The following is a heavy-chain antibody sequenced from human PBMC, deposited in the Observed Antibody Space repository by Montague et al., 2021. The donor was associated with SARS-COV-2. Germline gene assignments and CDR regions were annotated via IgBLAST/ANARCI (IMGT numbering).Heavy chain of an antibody. V-gene: IGHV4-39*01. J-gene: IGHJ4*02. CDR3: AGHGWGWLHLLRPFDY. CDR1: GGSISSSTYY. CDR2: NYYSGST. D-gene: IGHD5-24*01. Sequence: SETLSLTCTVSGGSISSSTYYWGWISQPPGMELVWIGNNYYSGSTYYTPSLKSRVTISVDTSKNQFSLKLSSVAAADTAVYYCAGHGWGWLHLLRPFDYWGQGTLVTVSS.